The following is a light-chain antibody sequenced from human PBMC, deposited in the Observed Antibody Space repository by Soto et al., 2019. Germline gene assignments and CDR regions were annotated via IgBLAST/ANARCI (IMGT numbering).Light chain of an antibody. Sequence: QSALTQPASVSGSPGQSITISCTGTSSDVGGYNYVSWYQQHPGKAPKLMIYEVSKRPSGVSNRFSGSKSGNTASLTISGLQAEDEADYYCSSYTSSSSDYVFGTGTKLTVL. CDR2: EVS. CDR1: SSDVGGYNY. CDR3: SSYTSSSSDYV. V-gene: IGLV2-14*01. J-gene: IGLJ1*01.